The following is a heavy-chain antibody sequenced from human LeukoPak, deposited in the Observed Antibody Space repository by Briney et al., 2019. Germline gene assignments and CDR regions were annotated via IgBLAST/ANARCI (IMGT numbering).Heavy chain of an antibody. D-gene: IGHD1-20*01. Sequence: LETLSLTCAVYGGSFSGYYWSWIRQPPGKGLEWIGYVYYSGSTNYNPSLKSRVTISIDTSKNQFSLKLSSVTAADTAVYYCARDGGITGDFDYWGQGTLVTVSS. CDR2: VYYSGST. CDR1: GGSFSGYY. CDR3: ARDGGITGDFDY. V-gene: IGHV4-59*01. J-gene: IGHJ4*02.